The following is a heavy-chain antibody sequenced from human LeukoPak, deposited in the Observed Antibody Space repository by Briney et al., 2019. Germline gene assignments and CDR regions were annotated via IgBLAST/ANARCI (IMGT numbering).Heavy chain of an antibody. CDR3: ARYGVAMDDAFDI. D-gene: IGHD3-3*01. CDR1: GGSISSSGYY. CDR2: IYHSGST. V-gene: IGHV4-39*07. Sequence: SETLSLTCTVSGGSISSSGYYWGWIRQPPGKGLEWIGSIYHSGSTYYNPSLKSRVTISVDTSKNQFSLKLSSVTAADTAVYYCARYGVAMDDAFDIWGQGTMVTVSS. J-gene: IGHJ3*02.